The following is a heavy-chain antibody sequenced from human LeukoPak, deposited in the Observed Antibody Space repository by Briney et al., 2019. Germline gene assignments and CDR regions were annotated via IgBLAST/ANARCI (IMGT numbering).Heavy chain of an antibody. Sequence: GGSLRLSCTASGFTFGDYAMSWFRQAPGKGLEWVGFIRSKAYGGTTEYAASVKGRFTISRDDSKSIAYLQMNSLKTEDTAVYYCTREGYSGYDLIHFYYYYYYMDVWGKGTTVTISS. CDR1: GFTFGDYA. CDR3: TREGYSGYDLIHFYYYYYYMDV. CDR2: IRSKAYGGTT. J-gene: IGHJ6*03. V-gene: IGHV3-49*03. D-gene: IGHD5-12*01.